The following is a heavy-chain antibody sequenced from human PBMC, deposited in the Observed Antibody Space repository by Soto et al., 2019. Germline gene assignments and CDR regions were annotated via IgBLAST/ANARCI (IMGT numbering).Heavy chain of an antibody. CDR3: ARSIVVVTALGY. J-gene: IGHJ4*02. CDR2: INAGNGNT. CDR1: GYTFTSYA. Sequence: QVQLVQSGAEEKKPGASVKVSCKASGYTFTSYAMHWVRQAPGQRLEWMGWINAGNGNTKYSQKFQGRVNITRDTAASTAYMELSSLRSEDTAVYYCARSIVVVTALGYWGQGTLVTVSS. V-gene: IGHV1-3*05. D-gene: IGHD2-21*02.